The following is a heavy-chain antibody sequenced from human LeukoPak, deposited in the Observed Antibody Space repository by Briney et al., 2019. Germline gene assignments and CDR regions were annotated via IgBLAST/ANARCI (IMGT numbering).Heavy chain of an antibody. CDR1: GFTFSDYY. V-gene: IGHV3-11*04. CDR3: AKDNNQLLLDY. J-gene: IGHJ4*02. CDR2: ISSSVSTI. Sequence: GGSLRLSCAAYGFTFSDYYMSWIRQAPGKGLEWVSYISSSVSTIYYADSVKGRFAISRDNATTSLYLQMNSLRAEDTAVYYCAKDNNQLLLDYWGQGTLVTVSS. D-gene: IGHD2-2*01.